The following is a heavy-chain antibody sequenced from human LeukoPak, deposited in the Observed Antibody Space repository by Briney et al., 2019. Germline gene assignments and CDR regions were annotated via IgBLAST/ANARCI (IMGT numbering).Heavy chain of an antibody. CDR2: MYHTGST. CDR1: GASVSSGGYY. CDR3: ATDKGGRYYLTIDY. V-gene: IGHV4-30-2*06. D-gene: IGHD1-26*01. Sequence: SETLFLTCTVSGASVSSGGYYWSWIRQSPGKGLEWIGYMYHTGSTYYDPSLKGRVTISLDRSKNQFSLKLTSVTVADTAVYFCATDKGGRYYLTIDYWGQGTLLTVSS. J-gene: IGHJ4*02.